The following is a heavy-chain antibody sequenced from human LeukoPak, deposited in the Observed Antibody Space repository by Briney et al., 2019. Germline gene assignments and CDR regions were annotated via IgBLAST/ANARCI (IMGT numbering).Heavy chain of an antibody. V-gene: IGHV3-23*01. CDR3: AKTGYCSGGSCYSGVAPTDY. Sequence: GGSLRLSCAASGFTFSTFAMIWVRQPPGKGLEWVSSIFPSGGEIHYADSVRGRFTISRDNSKSILSLQMNSLRAEDTAVYYCAKTGYCSGGSCYSGVAPTDYWGQGTLVTVSS. CDR1: GFTFSTFA. CDR2: IFPSGGEI. D-gene: IGHD2-15*01. J-gene: IGHJ4*02.